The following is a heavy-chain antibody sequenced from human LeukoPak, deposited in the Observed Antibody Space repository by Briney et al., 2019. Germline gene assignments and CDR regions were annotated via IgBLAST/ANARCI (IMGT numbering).Heavy chain of an antibody. CDR3: AKVIMVYAIKGSFDY. J-gene: IGHJ4*02. CDR1: GFTFRSYA. Sequence: PGGSLRLSCAASGFTFRSYAMSWVRQAPGKGLEWVSAISGSGGSTYYADSVKGRFTISRDNSKNTLYLQMNSLRAEDTAVYYCAKVIMVYAIKGSFDYWGQGTLVTVSS. V-gene: IGHV3-23*01. D-gene: IGHD2-8*01. CDR2: ISGSGGST.